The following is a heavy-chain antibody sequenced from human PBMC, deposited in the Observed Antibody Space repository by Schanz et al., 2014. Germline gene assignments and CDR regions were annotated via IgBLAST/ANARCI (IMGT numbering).Heavy chain of an antibody. CDR2: INQDGYDK. D-gene: IGHD3-10*01. V-gene: IGHV3-7*01. J-gene: IGHJ3*01. CDR3: ARVEGSSGSASSYRALNV. CDR1: GFTFSSYS. Sequence: EVLLVESGGGLVTPGESLRLSCAASGFTFSSYSMSWVRQAPGKGLEWVASINQDGYDKHYVDSVEGRFTISRDNAKKSLYLQMNTLRAEDTAIYYCARVEGSSGSASSYRALNVWGQGTTVTVSS.